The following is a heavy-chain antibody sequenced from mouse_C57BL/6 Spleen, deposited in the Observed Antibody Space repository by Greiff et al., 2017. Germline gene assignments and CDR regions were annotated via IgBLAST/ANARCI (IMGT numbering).Heavy chain of an antibody. D-gene: IGHD2-3*01. V-gene: IGHV1-4*01. CDR1: GYTFTSYT. J-gene: IGHJ2*01. CDR2: INPSSVYT. CDR3: ARGGYEEYYFDY. Sequence: QVQLKESGAELARPGASVKMSCKASGYTFTSYTMPWVKQRPGQGLEWIGYINPSSVYTKYNQKFKDKATLTADKSSSTAYMQLSSLTSEDSAVYYCARGGYEEYYFDYWGQGTTLTVSS.